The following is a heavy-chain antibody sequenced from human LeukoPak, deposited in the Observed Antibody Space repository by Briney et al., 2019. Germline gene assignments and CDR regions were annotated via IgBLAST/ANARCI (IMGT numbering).Heavy chain of an antibody. J-gene: IGHJ4*02. CDR2: VRTTAEGETT. CDR3: TAGLGKTDDDS. D-gene: IGHD4-11*01. CDR1: GFNFNDAW. Sequence: GGSLRLSCEGSGFNFNDAWMSWIRQAPGKGLEWVGRVRTTAEGETTDYAAPVRGRFIISRDDTKSMVYLQMNRLETEDTAIYYCTAGLGKTDDDSWGQGTLVTVSS. V-gene: IGHV3-15*01.